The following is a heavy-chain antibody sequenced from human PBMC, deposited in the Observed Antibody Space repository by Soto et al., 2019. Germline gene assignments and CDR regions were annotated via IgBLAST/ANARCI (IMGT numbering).Heavy chain of an antibody. CDR2: ISGSGSTI. D-gene: IGHD3-22*01. Sequence: EVQLVESGGGLVQPGGSLRLSCAASGFTFSSYEMNWVRQAPGKGLEWVSYISGSGSTIYYADSVKGRFTISRDNAKNSLYLQMNSLRAEDTAVYYCARDAPGHYYDSSGYYPYYFDYWGQGTLVTVSS. J-gene: IGHJ4*02. CDR1: GFTFSSYE. CDR3: ARDAPGHYYDSSGYYPYYFDY. V-gene: IGHV3-48*03.